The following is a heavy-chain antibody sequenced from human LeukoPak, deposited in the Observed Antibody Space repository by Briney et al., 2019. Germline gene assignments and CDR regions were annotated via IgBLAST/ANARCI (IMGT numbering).Heavy chain of an antibody. V-gene: IGHV3-23*01. CDR2: ISGSGGGT. CDR1: GITLSNYG. CDR3: AKRGVVIRVILVGFHKEAYYFDS. D-gene: IGHD3-22*01. Sequence: GGSLRLSCAVSGITLSNYGMSWVRQAPGKGLEWVAGISGSGGGTNYADSVKGRFTISRDNARNTLYLQMNSLRVEDTAAYFCAKRGVVIRVILVGFHKEAYYFDSWGQGALVTVSS. J-gene: IGHJ4*02.